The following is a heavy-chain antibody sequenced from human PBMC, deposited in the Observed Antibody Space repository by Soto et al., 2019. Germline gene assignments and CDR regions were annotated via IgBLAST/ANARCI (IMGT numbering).Heavy chain of an antibody. CDR2: IDPSDSYT. V-gene: IGHV5-10-1*01. CDR3: ASFPYYYDSSGYPFDY. D-gene: IGHD3-22*01. J-gene: IGHJ4*02. Sequence: HGESLKISCKGSGYSFTSYWISWVRQMPGKGLEWMGRIDPSDSYTNYSPSFQGHVTISADKSISTAYLQWSSLKASDTAMYYCASFPYYYDSSGYPFDYWGQGTLVTVSS. CDR1: GYSFTSYW.